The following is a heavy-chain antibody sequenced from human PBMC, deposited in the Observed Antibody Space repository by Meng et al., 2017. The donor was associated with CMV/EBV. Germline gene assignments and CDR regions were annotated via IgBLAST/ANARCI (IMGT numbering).Heavy chain of an antibody. CDR1: GGSISSSSYY. CDR2: IYYSGST. J-gene: IGHJ5*02. D-gene: IGHD3-3*01. CDR3: ARENYDFWSGYSSHNWFDP. Sequence: GSLRLSCTVSGGSISSSSYYWGWIRQPPGKGLEWIGSIYYSGSTYYNPSLKSRVTISVDTSKNQFSLKLSSVTAADTAVYYCARENYDFWSGYSSHNWFDPWSQGTLVTVSS. V-gene: IGHV4-39*07.